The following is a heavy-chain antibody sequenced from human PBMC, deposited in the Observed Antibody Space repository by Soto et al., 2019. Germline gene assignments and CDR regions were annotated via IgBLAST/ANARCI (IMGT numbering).Heavy chain of an antibody. Sequence: ASVKVSCKASGYTFTGYYMHWVRQAPGQGLEWMGWINPNSGGTNYAQKFQGRVTMTRDTSISTAYMELSRLRSDDTAVYYCARPPKYSSSWRCDYWGQGTLVTVSS. CDR3: ARPPKYSSSWRCDY. D-gene: IGHD6-13*01. CDR1: GYTFTGYY. J-gene: IGHJ4*02. CDR2: INPNSGGT. V-gene: IGHV1-2*02.